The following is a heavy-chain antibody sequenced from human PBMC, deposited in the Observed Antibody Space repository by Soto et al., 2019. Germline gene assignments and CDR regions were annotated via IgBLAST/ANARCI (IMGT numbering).Heavy chain of an antibody. CDR2: ISDDGART. CDR3: TRGQRPSSFATGAV. V-gene: IGHV3-74*01. D-gene: IGHD2-2*01. Sequence: QAGGSLRLSCVASGFVFEVYWMHWVRQVPGKGLEWVSRISDDGARTDYADSVRGRFTISRDNANNALYLQMNALRGEDTAVYFCTRGQRPSSFATGAVWGRGALVTVSS. J-gene: IGHJ4*02. CDR1: GFVFEVYW.